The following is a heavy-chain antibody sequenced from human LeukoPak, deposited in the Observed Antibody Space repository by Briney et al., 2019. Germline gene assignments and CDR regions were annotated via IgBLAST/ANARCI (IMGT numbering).Heavy chain of an antibody. J-gene: IGHJ4*02. Sequence: PGRSLRLSRAASGFTFSHYGMHWVRQAPGKGREWVAVISLDGSNKYYADSVKGRFTISRDDPKNTPSLQMNSLRAEDTAVYYCAKDRNGEYLDYWGQGTLVTVSS. CDR1: GFTFSHYG. CDR3: AKDRNGEYLDY. D-gene: IGHD2-8*01. CDR2: ISLDGSNK. V-gene: IGHV3-30*18.